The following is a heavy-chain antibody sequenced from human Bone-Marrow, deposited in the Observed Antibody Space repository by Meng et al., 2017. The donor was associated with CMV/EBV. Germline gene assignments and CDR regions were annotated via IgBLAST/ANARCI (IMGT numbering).Heavy chain of an antibody. CDR2: MNPNSGNT. D-gene: IGHD6-19*01. CDR3: ATGVADFEY. V-gene: IGHV1-8*01. J-gene: IGHJ4*02. CDR1: GYTFTSYD. Sequence: QVQLVHAGAEVKKPGASVKVSCKSSGYTFTSYDINSVRQAAGQGLEWMGWMNPNSGNTDYAQKFQGRVTMTRNISKSTAYTDLSSLRSEDTAVYYCATGVADFEYWGQGTLVTVSS.